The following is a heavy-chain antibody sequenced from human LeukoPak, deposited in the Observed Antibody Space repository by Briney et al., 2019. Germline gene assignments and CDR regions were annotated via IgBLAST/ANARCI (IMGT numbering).Heavy chain of an antibody. V-gene: IGHV1-8*01. CDR1: GYTFTSYD. D-gene: IGHD2-15*01. CDR3: ARDMRYCSGGSCYGPNFDY. J-gene: IGHJ4*02. Sequence: ASVKVSCKASGYTFTSYDINWVRQATGQGLEWMGWMSPNSGNTGYAQKFQGRVTMTRNTSISTAYMELSSLRSEDTAVYYCARDMRYCSGGSCYGPNFDYWGQGTLVTVSS. CDR2: MSPNSGNT.